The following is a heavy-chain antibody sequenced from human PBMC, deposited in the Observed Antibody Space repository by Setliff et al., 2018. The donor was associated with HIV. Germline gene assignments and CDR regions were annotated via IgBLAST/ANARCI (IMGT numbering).Heavy chain of an antibody. CDR2: INHAGRT. CDR1: GGSFSDDY. V-gene: IGHV4-34*01. D-gene: IGHD3-10*02. CDR3: ARCSGRFGAVTWFDP. Sequence: SETLSLTCAVYGGSFSDDYWSWIRQPPGRGMEWIGEINHAGRTNYNPSPKSRVIMAVDASKSQISLNLTSVTAADTAVYYCARCSGRFGAVTWFDPWGHGMLVTVSS. J-gene: IGHJ5*02.